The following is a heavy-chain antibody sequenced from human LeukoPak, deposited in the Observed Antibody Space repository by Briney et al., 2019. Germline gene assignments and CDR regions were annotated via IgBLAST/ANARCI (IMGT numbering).Heavy chain of an antibody. V-gene: IGHV3-21*01. D-gene: IGHD3-16*01. CDR3: ARGGYLITFGGVDY. J-gene: IGHJ4*02. CDR2: ISSSSSYI. CDR1: GFTFSSYS. Sequence: GGSLRLSCAASGFTFSSYSMNWVRQAPGKGLEWVSSISSSSSYIYYADSVKGRFTISRDNAKNSLYLQMNSLRAEDTAVYYCARGGYLITFGGVDYWGQGTLVTVSS.